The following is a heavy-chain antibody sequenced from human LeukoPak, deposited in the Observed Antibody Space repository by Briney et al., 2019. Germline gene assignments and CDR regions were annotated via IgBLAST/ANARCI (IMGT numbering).Heavy chain of an antibody. J-gene: IGHJ5*02. D-gene: IGHD2-15*01. Sequence: SETLSLTCTVSGGSISSDYWGWIRQPPGKGLEWIGSIYYSGSTYYNPSLKSRVTISVDTSKNQFSLKLSSVTAADTAVYHCARDVGRGTMFNIVVVVAATIGWFDPWGQGTLVTVSS. CDR2: IYYSGST. V-gene: IGHV4-39*07. CDR3: ARDVGRGTMFNIVVVVAATIGWFDP. CDR1: GGSISSDY.